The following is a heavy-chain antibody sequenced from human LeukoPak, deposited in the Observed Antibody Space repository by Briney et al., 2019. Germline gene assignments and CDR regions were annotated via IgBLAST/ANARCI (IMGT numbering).Heavy chain of an antibody. V-gene: IGHV3-53*01. J-gene: IGHJ4*02. CDR2: VSSDGINT. Sequence: GGSLRLSCAASGFIVSSNYMSWVRQAPGKGLEWVSAVSSDGINTYYTDSLKGRFTISRDNSKNTVFLQMHSLTAEDTAVYYCAKPFGFLEWLYGGYFDSWGQGTLVTVSS. D-gene: IGHD3-3*01. CDR1: GFIVSSNY. CDR3: AKPFGFLEWLYGGYFDS.